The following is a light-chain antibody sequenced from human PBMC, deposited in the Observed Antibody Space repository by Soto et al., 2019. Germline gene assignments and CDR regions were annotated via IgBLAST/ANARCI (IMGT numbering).Light chain of an antibody. CDR3: QQYGSSPST. J-gene: IGKJ1*01. CDR2: AAS. CDR1: QSVTSNY. Sequence: EIVLTQSPGSLSLSPGERATLSCRASQSVTSNYLAWYQHKPGQAPRLLIYAASSRATGIPDRFSGSGSGTDFTLTISRLEPEDFTVYYCQQYGSSPSTFGQGTKVEIK. V-gene: IGKV3-20*01.